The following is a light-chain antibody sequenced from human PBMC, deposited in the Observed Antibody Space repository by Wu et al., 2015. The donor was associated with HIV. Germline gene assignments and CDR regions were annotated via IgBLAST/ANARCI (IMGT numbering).Light chain of an antibody. Sequence: EIVMTQSPATLSVSPGERATLSCRASQSVSSSYLAWYQQKPGQAPRLLIYGASSRATGIPTRFSGSGSGTDFTLTISRLEPEDFAVYYCQQYGTSPPRLTFGGGTKVEIK. CDR1: QSVSSSY. CDR2: GAS. CDR3: QQYGTSPPRLT. V-gene: IGKV3-20*01. J-gene: IGKJ4*01.